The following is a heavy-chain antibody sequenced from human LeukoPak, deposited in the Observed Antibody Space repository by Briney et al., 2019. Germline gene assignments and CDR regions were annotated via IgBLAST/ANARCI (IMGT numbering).Heavy chain of an antibody. Sequence: GGSLRLSCAASGFTFSDSWVAWVRPAQGTGLEWVSSITTSGSSTYYADSVKGRFTISRDNAKDSLFLQMNSLRADDTAVYSCAKEHMTTVATGAFDIWGQGTMVTVSS. V-gene: IGHV3-11*01. CDR3: AKEHMTTVATGAFDI. CDR1: GFTFSDSW. CDR2: ITTSGSST. J-gene: IGHJ3*02. D-gene: IGHD4-23*01.